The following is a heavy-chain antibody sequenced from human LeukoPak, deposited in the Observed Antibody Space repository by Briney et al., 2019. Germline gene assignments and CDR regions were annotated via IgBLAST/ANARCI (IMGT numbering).Heavy chain of an antibody. J-gene: IGHJ4*02. D-gene: IGHD5-18*01. CDR3: ARRATTERGYSYGLDY. CDR1: GYTFTSYD. V-gene: IGHV1-8*01. Sequence: GASVKVSCKASGYTFTSYDINWVRQATGQGLEWMGWMNPNSGNTGYAQKFQGRVTMTRNTSISTAYMELSSLRSEDTAVYYCARRATTERGYSYGLDYWGQGTLVTVSS. CDR2: MNPNSGNT.